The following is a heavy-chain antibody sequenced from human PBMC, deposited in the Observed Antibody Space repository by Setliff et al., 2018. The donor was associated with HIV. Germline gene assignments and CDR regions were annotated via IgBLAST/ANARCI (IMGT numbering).Heavy chain of an antibody. CDR3: AKKVAGVNWYFDL. V-gene: IGHV3-9*01. CDR1: GFNFNDYA. D-gene: IGHD6-19*01. Sequence: LRLSCAASGFNFNDYAMHWVRQAPGEGLEWVSGISWNSGSIGYADSVKGRFSISRDNARDSVYLQMNSLRTEDTAFYYCAKKVAGVNWYFDLWGRGTLVTVSS. J-gene: IGHJ2*01. CDR2: ISWNSGSI.